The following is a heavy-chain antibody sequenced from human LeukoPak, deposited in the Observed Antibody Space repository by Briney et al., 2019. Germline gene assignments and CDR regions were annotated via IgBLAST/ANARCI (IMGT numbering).Heavy chain of an antibody. CDR1: GFTFSSYG. Sequence: PGRSLRLSCAASGFTFSSYGMHWVRQAPGKGLEWVAVISSDGRNTYYADSVKGRFTFSRDNSKNTLYLQMNSLRGEDTAVYYCAKPVSVDTAMVPCDYWGQGTLVTVSS. CDR2: ISSDGRNT. J-gene: IGHJ4*02. V-gene: IGHV3-30*18. CDR3: AKPVSVDTAMVPCDY. D-gene: IGHD5-18*01.